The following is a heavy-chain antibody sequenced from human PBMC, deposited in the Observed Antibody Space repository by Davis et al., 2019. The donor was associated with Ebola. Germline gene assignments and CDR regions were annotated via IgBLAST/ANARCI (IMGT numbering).Heavy chain of an antibody. CDR2: IWYDGSNK. D-gene: IGHD3-22*01. Sequence: GESLKISCAASGFTFSSYGMHWVRQAPGKGLEWVAVIWYDGSNKYYADSVKGRFTISRDNSKNTLYLQMNSLRAEDTAVYYCARDVYYDSSGYPYYWGQGTLVTVSS. CDR1: GFTFSSYG. CDR3: ARDVYYDSSGYPYY. J-gene: IGHJ4*02. V-gene: IGHV3-33*01.